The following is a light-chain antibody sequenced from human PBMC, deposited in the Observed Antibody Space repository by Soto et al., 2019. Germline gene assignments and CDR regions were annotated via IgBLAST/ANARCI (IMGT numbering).Light chain of an antibody. CDR1: QSLLHRNGYIY. CDR3: MQYLQTPRT. V-gene: IGKV2-28*01. CDR2: LGS. J-gene: IGKJ1*01. Sequence: DIRMTQTPLSLPVIPGESASISCTSSQSLLHRNGYIYLDWYVQKTGQSPQLLIYLGSNRASGVPDRCSARGSGPYFTLRISRVEADDVGVFYCMQYLQTPRTFGQGTKLEIK.